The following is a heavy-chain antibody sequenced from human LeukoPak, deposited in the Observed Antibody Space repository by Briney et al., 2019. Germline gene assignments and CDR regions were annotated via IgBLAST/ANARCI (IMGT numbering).Heavy chain of an antibody. Sequence: GGSLRLSCAASGFTFSDSALHWVRQASGKGLEWVGRIRSKANRYATAYAASVKGRFTISRDDSKNTAYLQMNSLKTEDTAVYYCTRRFDGGNSEVDSWGRGTLVTVSS. CDR2: IRSKANRYAT. V-gene: IGHV3-73*01. CDR1: GFTFSDSA. D-gene: IGHD4-23*01. J-gene: IGHJ2*01. CDR3: TRRFDGGNSEVDS.